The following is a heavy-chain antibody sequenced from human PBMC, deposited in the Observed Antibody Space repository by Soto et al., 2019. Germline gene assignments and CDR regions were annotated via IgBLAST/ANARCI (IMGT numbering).Heavy chain of an antibody. J-gene: IGHJ3*02. Sequence: GGSLRLSCAASGFTFSSYSMNWVRQAPGKGLEWVSYISSSSSTIYYADSVKGRFTISRDNAKNSLYLQMNSLRAEDTAVYYCARDLTSGPLYGAFDIWGQGTMVTVSS. V-gene: IGHV3-48*01. CDR1: GFTFSSYS. CDR3: ARDLTSGPLYGAFDI. CDR2: ISSSSSTI. D-gene: IGHD2-2*02.